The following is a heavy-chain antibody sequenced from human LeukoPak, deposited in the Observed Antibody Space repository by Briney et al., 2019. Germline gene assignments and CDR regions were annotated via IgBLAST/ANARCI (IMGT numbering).Heavy chain of an antibody. CDR1: GDSISSYY. V-gene: IGHV4-59*01. Sequence: PSETLSLTCTVSGDSISSYYWSWIRQPPGKGLEWIGYIYNSGSTKYNPSLKSRITKSIDTSKNQFSLKVNSVTAADTAVYYCARGGTSALEWFGPWGQGTLVTVSS. CDR2: IYNSGST. J-gene: IGHJ5*02. D-gene: IGHD3-3*01. CDR3: ARGGTSALEWFGP.